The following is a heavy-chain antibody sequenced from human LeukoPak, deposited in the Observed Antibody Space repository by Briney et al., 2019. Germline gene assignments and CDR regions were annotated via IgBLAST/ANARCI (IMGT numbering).Heavy chain of an antibody. V-gene: IGHV3-66*02. CDR3: ARGIYYYDSNGYHPFDY. D-gene: IGHD3-22*01. J-gene: IGHJ4*02. Sequence: GGSLRLSCAASGCTVSSNYMSWVRQAPGKGREWVSVIYSDASTYYADSVKGRFTISRDNSKKTLYLQMNSLRAEDTAVDYCARGIYYYDSNGYHPFDYWGQGTLVTVSS. CDR2: IYSDAST. CDR1: GCTVSSNY.